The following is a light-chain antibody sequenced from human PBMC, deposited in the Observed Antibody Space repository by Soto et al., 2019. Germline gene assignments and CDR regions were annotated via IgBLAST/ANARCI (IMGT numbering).Light chain of an antibody. J-gene: IGKJ5*01. CDR3: QLYGISPH. V-gene: IGKV3-20*01. Sequence: IVLTHSPGTLACSPGEIAALSFKTSQSRGSNFLAWYQHKPGQAPRLLIYASSNRATGIPDRFSGSASGTDFTLTINRLAPEDSAVYYCQLYGISPHFGQGTRLEIK. CDR1: QSRGSNF. CDR2: ASS.